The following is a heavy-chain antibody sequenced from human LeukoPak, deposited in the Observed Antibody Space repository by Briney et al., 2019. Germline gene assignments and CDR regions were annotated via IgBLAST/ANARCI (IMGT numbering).Heavy chain of an antibody. CDR2: ISGSGGST. CDR3: AKVRDYDSSGYSDY. D-gene: IGHD3-22*01. CDR1: GFTFSSYA. J-gene: IGHJ4*02. V-gene: IGHV3-23*01. Sequence: PGGSLRLSCAASGFTFSSYAMSRVRQAPGKGLEWVSAISGSGGSTYYVDSVKGRFTISRDNFKNTLYLQMNSLRAEDTAVYYCAKVRDYDSSGYSDYWGQGNLVTVSS.